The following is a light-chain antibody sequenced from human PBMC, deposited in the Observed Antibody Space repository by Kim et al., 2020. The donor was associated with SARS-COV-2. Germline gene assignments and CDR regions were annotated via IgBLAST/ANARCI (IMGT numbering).Light chain of an antibody. CDR2: DTF. J-gene: IGKJ5*01. CDR3: QQRSNWPPT. Sequence: LSPGEGATLYCRASQSFSNFLAWYQQKPGQAPRLLSYDTFNRATGIPARFSGSGSGTDFTLTISTLEPEDFAVYYCQQRSNWPPTFGQGTRLEIK. CDR1: QSFSNF. V-gene: IGKV3-11*01.